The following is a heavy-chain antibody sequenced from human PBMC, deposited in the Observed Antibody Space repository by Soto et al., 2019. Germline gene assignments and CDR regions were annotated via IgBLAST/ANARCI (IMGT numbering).Heavy chain of an antibody. CDR3: ARLAPAVAGPPPGYFDY. CDR2: ISSSSSYI. V-gene: IGHV3-21*01. Sequence: EVQLVESGGGLVKPGGSLRLSCAASGFTFSSYSMNWVRQAPGKGLEWVSSISSSSSYIYYADSVKGRFTISRDNAKNSLYLQMNSLRAEDTAVYYCARLAPAVAGPPPGYFDYWGQGTLVTVSS. D-gene: IGHD6-19*01. J-gene: IGHJ4*02. CDR1: GFTFSSYS.